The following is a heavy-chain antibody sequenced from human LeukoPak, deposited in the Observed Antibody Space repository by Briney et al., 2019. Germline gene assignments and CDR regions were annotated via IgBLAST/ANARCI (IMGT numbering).Heavy chain of an antibody. J-gene: IGHJ4*02. CDR1: GGSFSGYY. D-gene: IGHD3-22*01. V-gene: IGHV4-34*01. Sequence: SETLSLTCAVYGGSFSGYYLSWIRQPPGKGLEWIGEINHSGSTNYNPSLKSRVTISVDTSKNQFSLKLSSVTAADTAVYYCAREPSDYYDGSVNWGQGTLVTVSS. CDR2: INHSGST. CDR3: AREPSDYYDGSVN.